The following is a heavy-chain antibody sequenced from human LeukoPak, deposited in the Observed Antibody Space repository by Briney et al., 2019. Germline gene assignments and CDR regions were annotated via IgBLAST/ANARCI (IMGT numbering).Heavy chain of an antibody. J-gene: IGHJ3*02. CDR1: GFTVSSNY. CDR2: IYSGGST. D-gene: IGHD3-10*01. CDR3: ARDKPQGTFYYYGSGRDFRGTTTDHDAFDI. V-gene: IGHV3-53*01. Sequence: GGSLRLSCAASGFTVSSNYMSWVRQAPGKGLEWVSVIYSGGSTYYADSVKGRFTISRDNSKNTLYLQMNSLRAEDTAVYYCARDKPQGTFYYYGSGRDFRGTTTDHDAFDIWGQGTMVTVSS.